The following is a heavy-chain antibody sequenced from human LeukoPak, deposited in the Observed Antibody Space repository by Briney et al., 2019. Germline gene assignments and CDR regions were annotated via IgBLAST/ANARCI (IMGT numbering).Heavy chain of an antibody. V-gene: IGHV3-7*01. CDR3: ARDFILFAFDI. D-gene: IGHD2/OR15-2a*01. CDR2: IKQDGSEK. CDR1: GFTFSSYW. J-gene: IGHJ3*02. Sequence: PGGSLRLSRAASGFTFSSYWLSWVRQAPGKGPEWVANIKQDGSEKYYVDSVKGRFTISRDNPKNSLYLQMNSLRAEDTAVYYCARDFILFAFDIWGQGTMVTVSS.